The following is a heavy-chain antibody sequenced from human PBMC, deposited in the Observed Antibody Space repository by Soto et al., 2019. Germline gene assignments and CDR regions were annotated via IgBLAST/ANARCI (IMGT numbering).Heavy chain of an antibody. Sequence: PSETLSLTCTVSGGSISSYYWSWIRQPPGKGLEWIGYIYYSGSTNYNPSLKSRVTISVDTSKNKFSLKLSSVTAADTAVYYCGRSQDPRHSSGWYREFYYYYYGMDVWGQGTTVTVSS. D-gene: IGHD6-19*01. V-gene: IGHV4-59*01. CDR2: IYYSGST. CDR3: GRSQDPRHSSGWYREFYYYYYGMDV. CDR1: GGSISSYY. J-gene: IGHJ6*02.